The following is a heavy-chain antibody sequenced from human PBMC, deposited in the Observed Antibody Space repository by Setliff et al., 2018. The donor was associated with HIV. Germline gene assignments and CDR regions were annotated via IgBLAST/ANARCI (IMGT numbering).Heavy chain of an antibody. J-gene: IGHJ4*02. CDR1: GGSISSHY. CDR3: ARGSPSSSWYGEYAY. CDR2: IHYSGST. V-gene: IGHV4-59*11. D-gene: IGHD6-13*01. Sequence: SETLSLTCTVSGGSISSHYWSWIRQPPGKGLEWIGSIHYSGSTNYNPSLKSRVTISVDTSKNQFSLKLSSVTAADTAIYYCARGSPSSSWYGEYAYWGQGTLVTVSS.